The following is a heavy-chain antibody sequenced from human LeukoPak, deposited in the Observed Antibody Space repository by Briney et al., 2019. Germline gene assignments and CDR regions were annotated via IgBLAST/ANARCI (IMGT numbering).Heavy chain of an antibody. CDR3: ATAPRRSGYYSHYWYFDL. J-gene: IGHJ2*01. D-gene: IGHD3-22*01. V-gene: IGHV4-59*01. Sequence: PSETLSLTCTVSGGSISSYYWSWIRQPPGRGLEWIGYIYYSGSTNYNPSLKSRVTILVDTSKNQFSLKLSSVTAADTAVFYCATAPRRSGYYSHYWYFDLWGRGTLVTVSS. CDR2: IYYSGST. CDR1: GGSISSYY.